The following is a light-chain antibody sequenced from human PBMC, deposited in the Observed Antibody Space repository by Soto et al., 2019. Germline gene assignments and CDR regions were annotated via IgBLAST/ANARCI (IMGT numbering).Light chain of an antibody. Sequence: QSVLTQPPSVSAAPGQKVTISCSGSSSNIGGNSVSWYQQLPGTAPKLLIYDDDKRPSGVPDRFSGSKSGTSATLGITGFQTGEEADYYCGAWDSRLTACVFATATKVTV. CDR2: DDD. CDR3: GAWDSRLTACV. V-gene: IGLV1-51*01. CDR1: SSNIGGNS. J-gene: IGLJ1*01.